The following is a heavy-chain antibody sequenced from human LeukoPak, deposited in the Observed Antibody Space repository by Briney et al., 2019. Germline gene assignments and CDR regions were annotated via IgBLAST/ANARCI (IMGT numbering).Heavy chain of an antibody. D-gene: IGHD1-1*01. CDR2: ISSSSSYI. J-gene: IGHJ4*02. Sequence: PGGSLRLSCAASGFTFRSYSMNWVRQAPGKGLEWVSSISSSSSYIYYADSVKGRFTISRDNAKNSLYLQMNSLRAEDTAVYYCARDRHTTAFDYWGQGTLVTVSS. CDR1: GFTFRSYS. CDR3: ARDRHTTAFDY. V-gene: IGHV3-21*01.